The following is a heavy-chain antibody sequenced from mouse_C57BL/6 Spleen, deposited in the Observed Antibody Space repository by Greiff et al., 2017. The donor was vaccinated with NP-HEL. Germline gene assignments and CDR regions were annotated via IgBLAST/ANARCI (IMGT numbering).Heavy chain of an antibody. CDR2: ISDGGSYT. D-gene: IGHD4-1*01. J-gene: IGHJ2*01. CDR3: ARDQTVTRYYFDY. CDR1: GFTFSSYA. V-gene: IGHV5-4*01. Sequence: EVQRVESGGGLVKPGGSLKLSCAASGFTFSSYAMSWVRQTPEKRLEWVATISDGGSYTYYPDNVKGRFTISRDNAKNNLYLQMSHLKSEDTAMYYCARDQTVTRYYFDYWGQGTTLTVSS.